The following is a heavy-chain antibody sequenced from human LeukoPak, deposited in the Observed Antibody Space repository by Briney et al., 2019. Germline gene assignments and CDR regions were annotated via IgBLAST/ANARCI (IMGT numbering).Heavy chain of an antibody. D-gene: IGHD5-18*01. CDR2: ISGSGGST. CDR1: GFTFSSYA. CDR3: ARSDTAMEVFFDY. J-gene: IGHJ4*02. V-gene: IGHV3-23*01. Sequence: GGSLRLSCVVSGFTFSSYAMSWVRQAPGKGLEWVSAISGSGGSTYYADSVKGRFTISRDNSKNTLYLQMKNLRAEDTAVYYCARSDTAMEVFFDYWGQGTLVTVSS.